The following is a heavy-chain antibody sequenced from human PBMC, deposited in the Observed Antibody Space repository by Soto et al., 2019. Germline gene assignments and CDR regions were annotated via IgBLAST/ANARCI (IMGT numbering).Heavy chain of an antibody. CDR2: IYYSGST. J-gene: IGHJ5*02. CDR3: ARHIRFLEWLHRNWFDP. V-gene: IGHV4-39*01. CDR1: GGSISSSSYY. D-gene: IGHD3-3*01. Sequence: SETLSLTCTVSGGSISSSSYYWGWIRQPPGKGLEWIGSIYYSGSTYYNPSLKSRVTISVDTSKNQFSLKLSSVTAADTAVYYCARHIRFLEWLHRNWFDPWGQGTLVTVSS.